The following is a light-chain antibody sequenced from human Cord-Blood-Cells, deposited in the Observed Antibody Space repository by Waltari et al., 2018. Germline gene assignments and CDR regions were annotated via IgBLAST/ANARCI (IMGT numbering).Light chain of an antibody. CDR3: MQALQTPLT. Sequence: DIVMTQSPLSLPVTPGEPDSIYCRSSQSLLHSTGNNYLDWYLQKPGQSPQLLIYLGSNRASGVPDRFSGSGSGTDFTLKISRVEAEDVGVYYCMQALQTPLTFGGGTKVEIK. V-gene: IGKV2-28*01. CDR1: QSLLHSTGNNY. J-gene: IGKJ4*01. CDR2: LGS.